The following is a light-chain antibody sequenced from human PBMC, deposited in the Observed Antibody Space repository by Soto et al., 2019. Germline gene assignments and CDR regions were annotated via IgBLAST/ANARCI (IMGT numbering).Light chain of an antibody. CDR1: QSVSSRY. V-gene: IGKV3-20*01. CDR2: GTS. Sequence: EGVLTQSPGTLSLSPGERVTLSCRASQSVSSRYLAWYQQKPGQAPRLLIYGTSTRATGIPDRFSGSRSGTDFTLTISRLEPEDFAVYYCQQYGSSPLYTFGQGTKLEIK. CDR3: QQYGSSPLYT. J-gene: IGKJ2*01.